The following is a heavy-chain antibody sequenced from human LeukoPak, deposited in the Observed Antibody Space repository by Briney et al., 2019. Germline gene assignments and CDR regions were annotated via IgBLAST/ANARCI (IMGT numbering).Heavy chain of an antibody. CDR1: GGSIRSSYYY. CDR3: ARSPAPYSSGWVYYYYGMDV. CDR2: INHSGST. V-gene: IGHV4-39*07. Sequence: SETLSLTCTVSGGSIRSSYYYWGWIRQPPGKGLEWIGEINHSGSTNYNPSLKSRVTISVDTSKNQFSLKLSSVTAADTAVYYCARSPAPYSSGWVYYYYGMDVWGQGTTVTVSS. J-gene: IGHJ6*02. D-gene: IGHD6-19*01.